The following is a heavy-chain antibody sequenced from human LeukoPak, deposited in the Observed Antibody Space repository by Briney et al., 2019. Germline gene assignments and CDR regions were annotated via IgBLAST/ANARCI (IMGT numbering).Heavy chain of an antibody. V-gene: IGHV4-39*01. D-gene: IGHD2-15*01. CDR2: IYYSGST. CDR1: GGSISSSSYY. Sequence: PSETLSLTRTVSGGSISSSSYYWGWIRQPPGKGLEWIGSIYYSGSTYYNPSLKSRVTISVDTSKNQFSLKLSSVTAADTAVYYCARPLRGVSGGSFSWFDPWGQGTLVTVSS. J-gene: IGHJ5*02. CDR3: ARPLRGVSGGSFSWFDP.